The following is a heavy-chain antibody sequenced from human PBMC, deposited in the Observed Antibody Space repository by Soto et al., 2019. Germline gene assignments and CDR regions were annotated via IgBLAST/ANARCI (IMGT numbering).Heavy chain of an antibody. CDR1: GASISGFY. Sequence: SETLSLTCTVCGASISGFYWSWIRKSAWKGLEWIGRIYATGTTDYNPSLKSRVMMSVDTSKKQFSLKLRSVTAADTAVYYCVRDETKTLREWFDPCGQR. J-gene: IGHJ5*02. CDR2: IYATGTT. D-gene: IGHD1-1*01. CDR3: VRDETKTLREWFDP. V-gene: IGHV4-4*07.